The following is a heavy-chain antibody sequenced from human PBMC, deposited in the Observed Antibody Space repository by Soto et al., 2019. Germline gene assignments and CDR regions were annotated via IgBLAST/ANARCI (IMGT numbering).Heavy chain of an antibody. D-gene: IGHD6-13*01. Sequence: GGSLRLSCAASGFTFSSYSMNWVRQAPGKGLEWVSSISSSSSYIYYVDSVKGRFTISRDNAKNSLYLQINSLRAEDTAVYYCARSGQQLAPNWFDPWGQGTLVTVSS. CDR3: ARSGQQLAPNWFDP. CDR1: GFTFSSYS. J-gene: IGHJ5*02. V-gene: IGHV3-21*01. CDR2: ISSSSSYI.